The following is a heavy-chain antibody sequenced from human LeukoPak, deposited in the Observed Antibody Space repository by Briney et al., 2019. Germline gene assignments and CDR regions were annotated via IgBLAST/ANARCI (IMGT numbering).Heavy chain of an antibody. V-gene: IGHV3-23*01. CDR1: GFTFSSYA. CDR3: AKVVIATPTWEYYFDY. D-gene: IGHD2-21*01. Sequence: AGGSLRLSCAASGFTFSSYAMSWVRQAPGKGLEWVSAISGSGGSTYYADSVKGRFTISRDNSKNTLYLQMNSLGAEDTAVYYCAKVVIATPTWEYYFDYWGQGTLVTVSS. J-gene: IGHJ4*02. CDR2: ISGSGGST.